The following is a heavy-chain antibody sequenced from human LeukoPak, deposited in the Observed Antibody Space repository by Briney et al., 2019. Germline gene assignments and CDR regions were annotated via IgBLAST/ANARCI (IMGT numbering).Heavy chain of an antibody. Sequence: PGGSLRLSCTVSGFSLSDYFVSWIRQAPGKGLEWVAHISDTGYTMYYVDSVKGRFTISRDIAKNSLYLQMNSLRAEDTAVYYCARDPYSGSYVDYYYYYYMDVWGKGTTVTISS. J-gene: IGHJ6*03. CDR1: GFSLSDYF. CDR2: ISDTGYTM. D-gene: IGHD6-13*01. V-gene: IGHV3-11*04. CDR3: ARDPYSGSYVDYYYYYYMDV.